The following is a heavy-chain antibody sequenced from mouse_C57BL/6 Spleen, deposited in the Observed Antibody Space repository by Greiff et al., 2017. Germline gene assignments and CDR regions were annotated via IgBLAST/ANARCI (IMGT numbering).Heavy chain of an antibody. J-gene: IGHJ2*01. CDR2: IDPSDSET. CDR1: GYTFTSYW. Sequence: VQLQQPGAELVRPGSSVKLSCKASGYTFTSYWMHWVKQRPIQGLEWIGNIDPSDSETHYNQKFKDKATLTVDKSSSTAYMQLSSLTSEDSAVYYCARPHYYGSSYYFDYWGQGTTLTVSS. D-gene: IGHD1-1*01. CDR3: ARPHYYGSSYYFDY. V-gene: IGHV1-52*01.